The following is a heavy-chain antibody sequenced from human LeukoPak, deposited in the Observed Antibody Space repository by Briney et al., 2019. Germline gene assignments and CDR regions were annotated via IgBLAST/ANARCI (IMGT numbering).Heavy chain of an antibody. V-gene: IGHV6-1*01. J-gene: IGHJ4*02. CDR1: GDSVSSNSAT. CDR2: TYYRSKWYN. D-gene: IGHD2-2*01. Sequence: SQTLSLTCAISGDSVSSNSATWNWIRQSPSRGLEWLGRTYYRSKWYNDYAVSVKSRITINPDTSKNQFSLRLNSVNPEDTAVYYCARDGCSSTSCPGGFDYWGQGTLVTVSS. CDR3: ARDGCSSTSCPGGFDY.